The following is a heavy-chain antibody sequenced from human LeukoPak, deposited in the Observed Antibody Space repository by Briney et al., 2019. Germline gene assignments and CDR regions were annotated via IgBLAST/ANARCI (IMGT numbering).Heavy chain of an antibody. CDR1: GYTFTSYD. J-gene: IGHJ4*02. D-gene: IGHD6-19*01. CDR2: MNPNSGNT. Sequence: GASVKVSCEASGYTFTSYDINWVRQATGQGLVWMGRMNPNSGNTGYAQKFQGRVTMTRNTSISTAYMELSSLRSEDTAVYYCARGWEAVAGTDYWGQGTLVTVSS. V-gene: IGHV1-8*01. CDR3: ARGWEAVAGTDY.